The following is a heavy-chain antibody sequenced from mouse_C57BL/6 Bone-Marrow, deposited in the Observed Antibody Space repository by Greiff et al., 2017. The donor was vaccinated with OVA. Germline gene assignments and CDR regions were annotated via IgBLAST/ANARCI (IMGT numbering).Heavy chain of an antibody. D-gene: IGHD6-1*01. J-gene: IGHJ1*03. CDR2: IYPGSGST. CDR3: ESRYSCSSWYFDV. Sequence: QVQLQQPGAELVKPGASVKMSCKASGYTFTSYWITWVKQRPGQGLEWIGDIYPGSGSTNYNEKFKSKATLTVDTSSSTAYLQLSSLTSESSAVYVCESRYSCSSWYFDVWGKGTTVTVSS. V-gene: IGHV1-55*01. CDR1: GYTFTSYW.